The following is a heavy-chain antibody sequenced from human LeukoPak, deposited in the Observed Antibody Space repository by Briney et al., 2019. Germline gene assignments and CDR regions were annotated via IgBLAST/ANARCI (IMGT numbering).Heavy chain of an antibody. CDR2: IYYSGST. CDR3: ARYHDAFDI. CDR1: GGSISSGDYY. V-gene: IGHV4-61*08. Sequence: SETLSLTCTVSGGSISSGDYYRSWIRQPPGKGLEWIGYIYYSGSTNYNPSLKSRVTISVDTSKNQFSLKLSSVTAADTAVYYCARYHDAFDIWGQGTMVTVSS. D-gene: IGHD3-22*01. J-gene: IGHJ3*02.